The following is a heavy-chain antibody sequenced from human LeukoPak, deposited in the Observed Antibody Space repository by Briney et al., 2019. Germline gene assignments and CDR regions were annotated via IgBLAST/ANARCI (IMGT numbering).Heavy chain of an antibody. CDR1: GGSFSGYY. CDR3: ARDYLYYVILPDGGEHNWFAP. J-gene: IGHJ5*02. Sequence: PSETLSLTCAVYGGSFSGYYWSWIRQPPGKGLEWIGEINHSGSTNYNPSLKSRVTISVDTSKNQFSLKLSSVTAADTAVYYCARDYLYYVILPDGGEHNWFAPWGKGTLVTVSS. V-gene: IGHV4-34*01. D-gene: IGHD3-9*01. CDR2: INHSGST.